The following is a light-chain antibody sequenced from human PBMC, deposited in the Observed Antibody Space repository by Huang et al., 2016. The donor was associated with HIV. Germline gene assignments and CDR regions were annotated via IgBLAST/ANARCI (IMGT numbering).Light chain of an antibody. V-gene: IGKV1-9*01. CDR1: QGISSY. J-gene: IGKJ4*01. CDR2: AAS. CDR3: QQLINYPVT. Sequence: IQLTQSPSSLSASVGDRVTITCRASQGISSYLAWYQQQPGKAPKLLIYAASTLESGGHSRFSGSGSGTDFHLTISSLRPEDFATYCCQQLINYPVTFGGGTKVEIK.